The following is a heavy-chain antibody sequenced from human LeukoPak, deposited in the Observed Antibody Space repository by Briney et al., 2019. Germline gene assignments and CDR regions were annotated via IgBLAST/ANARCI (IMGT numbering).Heavy chain of an antibody. CDR1: GSSISIYY. CDR3: ARGGYVWGSYRDVAFDI. CDR2: IYCTGST. V-gene: IGHV4-59*12. D-gene: IGHD3-16*02. J-gene: IGHJ3*02. Sequence: SETLSLTCTVSGSSISIYYWSWIRQPPGKRLEWIGYIYCTGSTNYNPSLNSRVTISVDTSKNQFSLKLSSVTAADTAVYYCARGGYVWGSYRDVAFDIWGQGTIVTFSS.